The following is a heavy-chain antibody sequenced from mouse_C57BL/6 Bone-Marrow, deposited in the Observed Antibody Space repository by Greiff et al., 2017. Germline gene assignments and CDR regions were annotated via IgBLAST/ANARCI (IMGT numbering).Heavy chain of an antibody. CDR2: IYPGSGST. CDR1: GSTFTSSW. V-gene: IGHV1-55*01. Sequence: QVQLQQPGAELVKPGASLKFSCKASGSTFTSSWIPWVKQRPGQGLEWIGEIYPGSGSTNYNEKFKSKATLAVDTSSSAAYMQRSSLTDEDSAVYYSARSPHLLLRYYFDYWGQGTTLTVSS. J-gene: IGHJ2*01. D-gene: IGHD1-1*01. CDR3: ARSPHLLLRYYFDY.